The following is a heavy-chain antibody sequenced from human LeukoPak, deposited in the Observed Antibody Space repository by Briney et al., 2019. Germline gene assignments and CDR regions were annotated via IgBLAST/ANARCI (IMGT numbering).Heavy chain of an antibody. V-gene: IGHV3-23*01. CDR1: GFTFSSYA. Sequence: GGSLRLSCAASGFTFSSYAMSWVRQAPGKGLEWVSAISGSGGSTYYADSVKGRFTISRDNPKNTLYLQMNSLRAEDTAVYYWSKDAQPVILRFGYPYLDYRGQGTLVTVSS. J-gene: IGHJ4*01. CDR2: ISGSGGST. CDR3: SKDAQPVILRFGYPYLDY. D-gene: IGHD3-10*01.